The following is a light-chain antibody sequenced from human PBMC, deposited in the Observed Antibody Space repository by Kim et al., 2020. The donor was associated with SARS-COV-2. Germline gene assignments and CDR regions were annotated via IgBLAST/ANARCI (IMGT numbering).Light chain of an antibody. CDR1: EGVSSN. J-gene: IGKJ2*01. Sequence: EIVMTQSPATLSVSPGERVTLSCTATEGVSSNLAWYQQKPVQAPRILMYGASDRATGIPARFSGSQSGAEFTLTIGSLQSEDFAIYYCQQYHKWPYTFGQGTKLEI. V-gene: IGKV3-15*01. CDR2: GAS. CDR3: QQYHKWPYT.